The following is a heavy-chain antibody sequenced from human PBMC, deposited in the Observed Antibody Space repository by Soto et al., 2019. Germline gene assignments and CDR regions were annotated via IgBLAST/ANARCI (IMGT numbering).Heavy chain of an antibody. D-gene: IGHD3-10*01. J-gene: IGHJ4*02. CDR1: GFTFSGSA. Sequence: GGSLRLSCAASGFTFSGSAMHWVRQASGKGLEWVGRIRSKANNYATAYAASVKGRFTISRDDSKNTAYLQMNSLKTEDTAVYYCTRHRTMVRGVIVWGQGTLVTVSS. V-gene: IGHV3-73*01. CDR2: IRSKANNYAT. CDR3: TRHRTMVRGVIV.